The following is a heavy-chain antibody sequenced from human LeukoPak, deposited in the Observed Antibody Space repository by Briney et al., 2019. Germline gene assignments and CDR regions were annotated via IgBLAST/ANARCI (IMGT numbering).Heavy chain of an antibody. J-gene: IGHJ3*02. CDR3: ARGIAPGLAFDI. D-gene: IGHD6-13*01. Sequence: SETLSLTCTVSGGSISSYYWSWIRQPPGKGLEWIGYIYYSGSTNYNPSLKSRVTISVDTSKSQFSLKLSSVTAADTAVYYCARGIAPGLAFDIWGQGTMVTVSS. CDR2: IYYSGST. CDR1: GGSISSYY. V-gene: IGHV4-59*01.